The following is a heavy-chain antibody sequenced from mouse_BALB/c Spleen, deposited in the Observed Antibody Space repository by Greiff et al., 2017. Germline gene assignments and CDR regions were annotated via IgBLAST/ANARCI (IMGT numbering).Heavy chain of an antibody. CDR3: AREKGFAY. J-gene: IGHJ3*01. CDR1: GFTFSSYG. V-gene: IGHV5-6*01. Sequence: DVHLVESGGDLVKPGGSLKLSCAASGFTFSSYGMSWVRQTPDKRLEWVATISSGGSYTYYPDSVKGRFTISRDNAKNTLYLQMSSLKSEDTAMYYCAREKGFAYWGQGTLVTVSA. CDR2: ISSGGSYT.